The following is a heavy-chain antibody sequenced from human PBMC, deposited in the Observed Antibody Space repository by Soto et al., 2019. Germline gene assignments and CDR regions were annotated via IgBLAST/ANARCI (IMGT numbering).Heavy chain of an antibody. J-gene: IGHJ4*02. Sequence: QVQLVQSGAEVKKPESSVKVSCKAPGGTFSTYAISWVRQAPGQGLEWMGGIIPMFGTANYAQRFQDRVTITADESTNTVYMALSSLRSEDTAVYFCASGIQLWLRRINNGYSGWGQGTLVTVPS. CDR3: ASGIQLWLRRINNGYSG. V-gene: IGHV1-69*12. D-gene: IGHD5-18*01. CDR2: IIPMFGTA. CDR1: GGTFSTYA.